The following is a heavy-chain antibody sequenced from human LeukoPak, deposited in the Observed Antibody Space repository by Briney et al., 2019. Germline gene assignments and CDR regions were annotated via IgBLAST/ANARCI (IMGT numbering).Heavy chain of an antibody. V-gene: IGHV4-59*11. J-gene: IGHJ3*02. D-gene: IGHD3-22*01. CDR2: IYYSAST. CDR1: GGSISSHY. CDR3: ARDRNYHDSSGYYYFPFDI. Sequence: SETLSLTCSVSGGSISSHYWSWIRQPPGKGLEWIGYIYYSASTNYNPSLKSRVTISVDTSKNQFSLKLSSVTAADTAVYYCARDRNYHDSSGYYYFPFDIWGHGTMVTVSS.